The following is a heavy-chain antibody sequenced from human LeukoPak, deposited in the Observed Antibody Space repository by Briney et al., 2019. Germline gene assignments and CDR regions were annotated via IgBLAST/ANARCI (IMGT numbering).Heavy chain of an antibody. J-gene: IGHJ6*02. CDR2: IWYDGSNK. CDR1: GFIFSGYG. V-gene: IGHV3-33*01. Sequence: PGGSLRLSCAASGFIFSGYGMHWVRQAPGKGLEWVAVIWYDGSNKYYADSVKGRFTISRDNSKNTLYLQMNSLRAEDTAVYYCARVRKGRFYYYYGMDVWGQGTTVTVSS. D-gene: IGHD1-14*01. CDR3: ARVRKGRFYYYYGMDV.